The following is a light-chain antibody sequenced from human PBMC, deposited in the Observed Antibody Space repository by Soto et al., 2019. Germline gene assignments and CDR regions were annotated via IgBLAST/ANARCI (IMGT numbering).Light chain of an antibody. V-gene: IGKV1-39*01. CDR3: QQSYGTRLT. CDR2: AAS. J-gene: IGKJ3*01. Sequence: DIQMTQSPSSLSASVGDTVTMTCRASQSISTYLNWYQQKPGKAPQLLIYAASSLQSGVPSRFSGSGSGTDFTLTISSRQPEDFATYCCQQSYGTRLTFGPGTKVDIK. CDR1: QSISTY.